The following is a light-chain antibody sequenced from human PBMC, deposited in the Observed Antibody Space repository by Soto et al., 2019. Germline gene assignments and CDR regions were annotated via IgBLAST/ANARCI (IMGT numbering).Light chain of an antibody. J-gene: IGKJ1*01. Sequence: EIVLTRSPDTLSLSPGERATLSCRASQSVTSSYLAWYQQKPGQAPRLLIYGASSRATGIPDRFSGSGSGTDFTLTISRLEPEDFAVYYCQQYGNSPRGTFGQGTKVDIK. CDR1: QSVTSSY. CDR2: GAS. CDR3: QQYGNSPRGT. V-gene: IGKV3-20*01.